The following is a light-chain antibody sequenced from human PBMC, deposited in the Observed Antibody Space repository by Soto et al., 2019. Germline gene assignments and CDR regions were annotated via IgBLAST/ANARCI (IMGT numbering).Light chain of an antibody. CDR3: QSYDSSLSGYVV. CDR2: GNS. J-gene: IGLJ2*01. V-gene: IGLV1-40*01. CDR1: SSNIGAGYD. Sequence: QAVVTQPASVSGATGERVTISCTGSSSNIGAGYDVHWYQQLPGTAPKLLIYGNSNRPSGVPDRFSGSKSGTSASLAITGLQAEDEADYYCQSYDSSLSGYVVFGGGTQLTVL.